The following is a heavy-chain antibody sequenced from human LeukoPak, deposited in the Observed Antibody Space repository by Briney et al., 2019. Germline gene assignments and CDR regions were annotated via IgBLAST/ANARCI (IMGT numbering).Heavy chain of an antibody. CDR2: INHSGST. V-gene: IGHV4-34*01. Sequence: SETLSLTCAVYGGSFSGYYWSWIRQPPGKGLEWIGEINHSGSTNYNPSLKSRVTISVDTSKNQFSLKLSSVTAAGTAVYYCASAQWLDDAFDIWGQGTMVTVSS. CDR1: GGSFSGYY. CDR3: ASAQWLDDAFDI. J-gene: IGHJ3*02. D-gene: IGHD6-19*01.